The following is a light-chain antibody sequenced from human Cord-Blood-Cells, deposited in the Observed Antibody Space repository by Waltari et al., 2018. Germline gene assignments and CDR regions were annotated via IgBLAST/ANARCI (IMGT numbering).Light chain of an antibody. Sequence: EIVLTQSPGTLSLSPVERATLSCRASQSVSSSYLAWYQQKPGQAPRLLIYGASSRATGIPDRFSGSGSGTDFTRTISRLEPEDFAVYYCQQYGSSPGYTFGQGTKLEIK. J-gene: IGKJ2*01. CDR1: QSVSSSY. CDR2: GAS. CDR3: QQYGSSPGYT. V-gene: IGKV3-20*01.